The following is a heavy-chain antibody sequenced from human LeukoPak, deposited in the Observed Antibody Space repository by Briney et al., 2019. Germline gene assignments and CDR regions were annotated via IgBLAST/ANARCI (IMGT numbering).Heavy chain of an antibody. CDR3: ARDRRGYGFDY. Sequence: PGGSLRLSCAASGFTFSSYAMSWVRQAPGQGLEWVSTMRISGGSTYYADSVKGRFTISRDNSKNTLYLQMNSLRAEDTAVYYCARDRRGYGFDYWGQGTLVTVSS. CDR1: GFTFSSYA. D-gene: IGHD5-18*01. J-gene: IGHJ4*02. CDR2: MRISGGST. V-gene: IGHV3-23*01.